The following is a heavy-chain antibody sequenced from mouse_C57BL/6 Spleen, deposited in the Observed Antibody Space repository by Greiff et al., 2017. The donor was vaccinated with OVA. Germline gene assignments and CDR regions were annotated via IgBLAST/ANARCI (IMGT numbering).Heavy chain of an antibody. Sequence: QVQLQQPGAELVKPGASVKLSCKASSYTFTSYWMQWVKQRPGQGLEWIGEIDPSDSYTNYNQKFKGKATLTVDTSSSTAYMQLSSLTSEDSAVYYCARFDGALDYWGQGTTLTVSS. CDR3: ARFDGALDY. J-gene: IGHJ2*01. D-gene: IGHD2-3*01. V-gene: IGHV1-50*01. CDR1: SYTFTSYW. CDR2: IDPSDSYT.